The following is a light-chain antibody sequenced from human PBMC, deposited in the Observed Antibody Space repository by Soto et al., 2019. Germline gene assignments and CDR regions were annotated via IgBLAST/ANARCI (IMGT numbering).Light chain of an antibody. J-gene: IGLJ1*01. CDR3: VTWDSSLSAYV. CDR2: DSD. CDR1: NSNIGHNY. V-gene: IGLV1-51*01. Sequence: QSVLTQPPSVSAAPGQKVTISCSGSNSNIGHNYVSWYLQLPGTAPKVAIYDSDKRPSWIPDRFSGSKSGTSATLGIAGLQTGDEADYYCVTWDSSLSAYVFGTATQLTVL.